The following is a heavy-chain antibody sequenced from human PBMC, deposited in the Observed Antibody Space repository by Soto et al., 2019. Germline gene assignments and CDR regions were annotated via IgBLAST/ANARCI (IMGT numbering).Heavy chain of an antibody. Sequence: QALLEQSGAEMKKPGSSVTVSCKASGGTFNSYAISWVRQAPGQGLEWMGGIIPIFGITNNAQKFQGRLTLTADKVTDPAYRELISLTSDDTAVYYCARDGVGLCAGDCSFNAFDLWGRGTSVTVSS. CDR2: IIPIFGIT. J-gene: IGHJ3*01. CDR3: ARDGVGLCAGDCSFNAFDL. CDR1: GGTFNSYA. V-gene: IGHV1-69*17. D-gene: IGHD2-21*02.